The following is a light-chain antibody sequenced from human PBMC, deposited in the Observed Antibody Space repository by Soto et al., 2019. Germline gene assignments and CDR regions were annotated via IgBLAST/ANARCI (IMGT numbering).Light chain of an antibody. V-gene: IGKV1-33*01. CDR1: QDISNY. J-gene: IGKJ4*01. CDR2: DAS. CDR3: QQYDNLPLT. Sequence: DIQMTQSPSSLSASVGDRVTITCQASQDISNYLNGYQQKPGKAPKLLIYDASNLETGVPSRFSGSGSGTDFTFTISSLQPEDIATYYCQQYDNLPLTFGGGTKGEIK.